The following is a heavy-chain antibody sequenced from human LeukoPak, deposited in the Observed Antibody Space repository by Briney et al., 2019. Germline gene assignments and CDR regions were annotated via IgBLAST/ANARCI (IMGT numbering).Heavy chain of an antibody. J-gene: IGHJ3*02. CDR3: ASGGDSQRLVGAFDI. CDR1: GGPITSGSYY. Sequence: SETLSLTCTVSGGPITSGSYYWTWLRQHPGKGLEWIGYIYYSGINYYNPSLKSRLTISLDTSKSQFTLKLSSVTAADTAVYYCASGGDSQRLVGAFDIWGQGTMVTVSS. D-gene: IGHD2-21*02. V-gene: IGHV4-31*03. CDR2: IYYSGIN.